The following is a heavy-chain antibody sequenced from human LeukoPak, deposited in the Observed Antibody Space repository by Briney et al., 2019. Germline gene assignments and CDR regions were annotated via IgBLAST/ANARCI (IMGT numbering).Heavy chain of an antibody. Sequence: PGGSLRLSCAASGFTFSSYAMHWVRQAPGKGLEWVAVISYDGNNKYYADSVKGRFTISRDNAKNTLYLQMNSLRAEDTAVYYCARDAVDTANAVWGQGTTVTVSS. D-gene: IGHD5-18*01. V-gene: IGHV3-30-3*01. CDR2: ISYDGNNK. CDR3: ARDAVDTANAV. J-gene: IGHJ6*02. CDR1: GFTFSSYA.